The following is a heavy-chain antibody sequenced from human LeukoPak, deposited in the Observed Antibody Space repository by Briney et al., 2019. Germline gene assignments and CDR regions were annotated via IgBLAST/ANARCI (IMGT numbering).Heavy chain of an antibody. Sequence: PGGSLGLSCAASGFIFSDFAMSWVRQAPGKGLEWVSGMSASGSHTHSADFVKGRFTISRDNFKNTLYLQMNGLRAEDTAVYYCAKDGVYYDSSGFPWAFDYWGQGTLVTVSS. CDR3: AKDGVYYDSSGFPWAFDY. V-gene: IGHV3-23*01. CDR2: MSASGSHT. D-gene: IGHD3-22*01. J-gene: IGHJ4*02. CDR1: GFIFSDFA.